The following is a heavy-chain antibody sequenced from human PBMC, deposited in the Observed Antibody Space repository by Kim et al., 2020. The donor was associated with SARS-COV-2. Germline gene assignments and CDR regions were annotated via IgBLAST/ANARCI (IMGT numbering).Heavy chain of an antibody. V-gene: IGHV3-9*01. CDR2: ISWNSGSI. CDR3: AKDINSMIGHDAFDI. CDR1: GFTFGDYA. D-gene: IGHD3-22*01. J-gene: IGHJ3*02. Sequence: GGSLRLSCAASGFTFGDYAIHWVRQAPGKGLEWVSGISWNSGSIAYADSVKGRFTISRDNAKNSLYLQMNSLRAEDTALYYCAKDINSMIGHDAFDIWGQGTMVTVSS.